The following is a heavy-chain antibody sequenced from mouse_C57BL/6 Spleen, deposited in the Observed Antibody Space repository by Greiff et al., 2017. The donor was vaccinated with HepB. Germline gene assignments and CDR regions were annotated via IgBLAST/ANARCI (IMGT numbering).Heavy chain of an antibody. CDR2: IDPENGDT. D-gene: IGHD2-2*01. V-gene: IGHV14-4*01. Sequence: DVHLVESGAELVRPGASVKLSCTASGFNIKDDYMHWVKQRPEQGLEWIGWIDPENGDTEYASKFQGKATITADTSSNTAYLQLSSLTSEDTAVYYCTLWLRREKLAYWGQGTLVTVSA. J-gene: IGHJ3*01. CDR3: TLWLRREKLAY. CDR1: GFNIKDDY.